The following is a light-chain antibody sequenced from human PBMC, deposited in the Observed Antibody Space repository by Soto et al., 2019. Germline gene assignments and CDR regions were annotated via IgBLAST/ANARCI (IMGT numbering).Light chain of an antibody. CDR1: QIIGSAY. CDR2: GAS. V-gene: IGKV3-20*01. CDR3: QHYGRSPS. Sequence: ETTLTQSPDTLSLSPGEGATLSCRASQIIGSAYLAWYQQKPGQAPRLLIVGASTRATCTPHRFSGSGSGTDFTLTLSALESEDVAVYYCQHYGRSPSFGQPTNLEIK. J-gene: IGKJ1*01.